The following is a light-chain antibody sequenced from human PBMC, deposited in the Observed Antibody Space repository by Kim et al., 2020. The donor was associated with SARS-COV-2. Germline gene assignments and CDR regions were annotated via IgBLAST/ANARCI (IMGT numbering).Light chain of an antibody. V-gene: IGKV4-1*01. J-gene: IGKJ4*01. CDR3: QQYVTTPLS. CDR2: WAS. CDR1: QSVLYSSKNLNY. Sequence: TINCKSSQSVLYSSKNLNYLAWYQQKPGQHPKLLIYWASIRESGVPVRFSGSGSGTDFTLTISSLQAEDVAVYYCQQYVTTPLSFAGGTKVDIK.